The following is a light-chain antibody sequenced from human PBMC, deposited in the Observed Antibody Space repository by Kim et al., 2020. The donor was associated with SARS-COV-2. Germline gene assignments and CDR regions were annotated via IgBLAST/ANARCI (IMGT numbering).Light chain of an antibody. Sequence: QSALTQPASVSGSPGQSITISCTGTSSDVGSYNLVSWYQQHPGKAPKLMIYEVSKRPSGVSNRFSGSKSGNKASLTISGLQGEDEAESDCCSHGVFG. CDR2: EVS. CDR1: SSDVGSYNL. CDR3: CSHGV. V-gene: IGLV2-23*02. J-gene: IGLJ2*01.